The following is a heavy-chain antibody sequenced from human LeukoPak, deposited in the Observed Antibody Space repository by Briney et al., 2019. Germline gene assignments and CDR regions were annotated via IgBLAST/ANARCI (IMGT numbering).Heavy chain of an antibody. D-gene: IGHD6-13*01. J-gene: IGHJ4*02. CDR1: GFTFSSYE. CDR3: ARGGIAARFDY. Sequence: PGGSLRLSCAASGFTFSSYEMNWVRQAPGKGLEWVSYISSSGSTIYYADSVKDRFTISRDNAKNSLYLQMNSLRAEDTAVYYCARGGIAARFDYWGQGTLVTVSP. V-gene: IGHV3-48*03. CDR2: ISSSGSTI.